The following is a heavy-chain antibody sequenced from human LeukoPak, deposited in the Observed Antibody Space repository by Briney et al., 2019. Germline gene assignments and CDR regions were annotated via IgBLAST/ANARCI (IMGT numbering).Heavy chain of an antibody. CDR1: GFIFNYYG. J-gene: IGHJ4*02. CDR3: ARSNYYDSSGYPFDY. V-gene: IGHV3-20*04. Sequence: GGSLRLSCAASGFIFNYYGMSWVRQAPGKGLEWVCGINWKGGSTGYADSVKGRFTISRDNAKNSLYLQMNSLRAEDTAFYYCARSNYYDSSGYPFDYWGQGTLVTVSS. D-gene: IGHD3-22*01. CDR2: INWKGGST.